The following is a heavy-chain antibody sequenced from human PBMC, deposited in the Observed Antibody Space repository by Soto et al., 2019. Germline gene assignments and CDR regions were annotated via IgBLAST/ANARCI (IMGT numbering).Heavy chain of an antibody. CDR3: AGGRLRDRWMY. D-gene: IGHD2-2*03. Sequence: EVQLVESGGGLVKPGGSLRLSCAASGFIFSSYTMNWVRQAPGKGLEWVTSISASRTYMYYADSLEGRFTISRGHAYNSVCMQMNRLSAEDTAGYYCAGGRLRDRWMYWGQGTMVTVSS. J-gene: IGHJ4*02. V-gene: IGHV3-21*06. CDR1: GFIFSSYT. CDR2: ISASRTYM.